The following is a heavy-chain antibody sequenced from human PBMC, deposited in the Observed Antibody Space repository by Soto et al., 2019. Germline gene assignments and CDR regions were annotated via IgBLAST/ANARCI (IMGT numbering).Heavy chain of an antibody. J-gene: IGHJ4*02. CDR2: MSGGMGEST. CDR3: AKVRGV. V-gene: IGHV3-23*01. CDR1: GFTLTAYA. Sequence: EVQLLESGGGLVQAGGSLRLSCVASGFTLTAYAMNWVRQPPGKGLEWVSAMSGGMGESTYYADSVKGRSTISRDKSKDTLDLHVNSLRGGGTDVYYCAKVRGVGGQGTLVAVSS. D-gene: IGHD3-10*01.